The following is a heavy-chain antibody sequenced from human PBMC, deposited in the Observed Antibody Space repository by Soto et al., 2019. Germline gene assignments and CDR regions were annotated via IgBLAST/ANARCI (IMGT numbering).Heavy chain of an antibody. CDR3: AKDTLYNNYGMDV. CDR1: GFTFSSYG. V-gene: IGHV3-33*06. Sequence: GGSLRLSCAASGFTFSSYGMHWVRQAPGKGLEWVAVIWYDGSNKYYADSVKGRFTISRDNSKNTLFLQVNSLRAEDTAVYFCAKDTLYNNYGMDVWGQGTTVTVSS. J-gene: IGHJ6*02. CDR2: IWYDGSNK.